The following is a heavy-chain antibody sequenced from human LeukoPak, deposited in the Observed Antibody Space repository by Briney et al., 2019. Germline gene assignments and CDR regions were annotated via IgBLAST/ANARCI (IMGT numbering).Heavy chain of an antibody. CDR1: GGTFSSYA. Sequence: ASVKVSCKASGGTFSSYAISWVRQAPGQGPEWMGWISAYNGNTNYAQKLQGRVTMTTDTSTSTAYMELRSLRSDDTAVYYCARAAAGPRWFDPWGQGTLVTVSS. V-gene: IGHV1-18*01. J-gene: IGHJ5*02. CDR2: ISAYNGNT. CDR3: ARAAAGPRWFDP. D-gene: IGHD6-13*01.